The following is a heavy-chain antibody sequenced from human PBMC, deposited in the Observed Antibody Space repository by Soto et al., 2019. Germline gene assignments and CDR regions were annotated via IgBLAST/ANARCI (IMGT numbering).Heavy chain of an antibody. CDR2: IYPADSDT. Sequence: GESLKISCKGSGYSFATYWIGWVRQMPGKGLEWMGIIYPADSDTKYSPSFQGLVTISADKSISTAYLQWSSLKASDSAIYYCARQNIIFGVARGFDPWGQGTVVTVSS. CDR3: ARQNIIFGVARGFDP. D-gene: IGHD3-3*01. V-gene: IGHV5-51*01. CDR1: GYSFATYW. J-gene: IGHJ5*02.